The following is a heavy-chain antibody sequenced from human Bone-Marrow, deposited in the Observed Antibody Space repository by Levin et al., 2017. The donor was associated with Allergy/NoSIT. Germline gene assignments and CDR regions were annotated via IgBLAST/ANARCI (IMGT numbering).Heavy chain of an antibody. Sequence: GGSLRLSCAASGFTSSYYWMTWVSQAPGKVLEWVANIKQDGSEKYYVDSVKGRFTISRDNAKKSLYLQMNSLRVEDTAVYYCARYPVAAAGTGGGSDGMDVWGQGTAVTVSS. V-gene: IGHV3-7*01. CDR3: ARYPVAAAGTGGGSDGMDV. J-gene: IGHJ6*02. CDR1: GFTSSYYW. CDR2: IKQDGSEK. D-gene: IGHD6-13*01.